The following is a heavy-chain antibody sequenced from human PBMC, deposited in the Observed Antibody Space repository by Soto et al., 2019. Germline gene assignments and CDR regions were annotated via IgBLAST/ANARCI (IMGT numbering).Heavy chain of an antibody. J-gene: IGHJ4*02. D-gene: IGHD5-18*01. CDR1: GYTLTELS. CDR3: ATEDGYSYGIDY. CDR2: FDPEDGET. Sequence: ASVKVSCKASGYTLTELSMHCVRQAPGKGLEWMGGFDPEDGETIYSQKFQGRVTMTEDTSTDTAYMELSSLRSEDTAVYYCATEDGYSYGIDYWGQGTLVTVSS. V-gene: IGHV1-24*01.